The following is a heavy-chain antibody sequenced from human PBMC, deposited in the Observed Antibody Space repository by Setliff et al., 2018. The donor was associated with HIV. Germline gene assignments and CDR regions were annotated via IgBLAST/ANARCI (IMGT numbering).Heavy chain of an antibody. CDR3: DHFTHFRDVYFDS. Sequence: SGPTLVNTTQTLTLTCTFSGFSVTTIGMRVSWIRQPPGEALEWLARIDWDDDKFYSPSLWTRLNVAKDASRNQVVLTMTNMDPVDTATYFCDHFTHFRDVYFDSWGPEILVTVSS. CDR2: IDWDDDK. J-gene: IGHJ4*01. D-gene: IGHD2-21*01. V-gene: IGHV2-70*04. CDR1: GFSVTTIGMR.